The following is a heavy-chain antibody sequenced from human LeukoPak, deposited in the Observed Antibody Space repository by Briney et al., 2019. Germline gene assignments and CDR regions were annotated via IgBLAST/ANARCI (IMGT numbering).Heavy chain of an antibody. Sequence: GASVKVSCKASGYTFTSYGISWVRQAPGQGLEWMGWISAYNGNTNYAQKLQGRVTMTTDTSTSTAYMELRSLRSDDTAVYYCARESLGVPAANVPYYYYGMDVWGQGTTVTVSS. CDR3: ARESLGVPAANVPYYYYGMDV. J-gene: IGHJ6*02. CDR1: GYTFTSYG. D-gene: IGHD2-2*01. V-gene: IGHV1-18*01. CDR2: ISAYNGNT.